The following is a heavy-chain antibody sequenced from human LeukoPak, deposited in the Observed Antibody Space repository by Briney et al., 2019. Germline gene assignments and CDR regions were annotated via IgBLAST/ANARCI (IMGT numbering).Heavy chain of an antibody. Sequence: ASVKVSCKASGYSFATYGMTWVRQAPGQGLEWMGWISVYNGDPNYAQRLQDRVTMTTDTSTNIAYMELRSLTSDDTGIYYCARAIYDGPRCYPDYWGQGSLVTVSS. CDR1: GYSFATYG. J-gene: IGHJ4*02. CDR3: ARAIYDGPRCYPDY. CDR2: ISVYNGDP. V-gene: IGHV1-18*01. D-gene: IGHD3-16*01.